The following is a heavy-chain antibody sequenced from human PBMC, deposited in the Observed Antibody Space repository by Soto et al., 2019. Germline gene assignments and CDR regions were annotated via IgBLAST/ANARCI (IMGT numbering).Heavy chain of an antibody. D-gene: IGHD6-19*01. J-gene: IGHJ4*02. V-gene: IGHV3-30*04. CDR2: ISYDGIKK. CDR1: GFSFSSYS. CDR3: ARSIAVAGLDY. Sequence: WGSLRLSCVASGFSFSSYSLHWIRQAPGKGLEWVALISYDGIKKNYEDSVKGRFTISRDSSKNTVYLQMNSLRSDDTAVYYCARSIAVAGLDYWGQGTLVTVSS.